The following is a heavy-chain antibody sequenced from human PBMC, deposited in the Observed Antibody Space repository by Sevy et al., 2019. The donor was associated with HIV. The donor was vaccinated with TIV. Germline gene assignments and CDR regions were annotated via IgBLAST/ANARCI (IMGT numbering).Heavy chain of an antibody. Sequence: ASVKVSCKASGYTFTSYGISWVRQAPGQGLEWMGWISAYKGNTNYAQRLQGRVTMTTDTSTSTAYMELRSLRSDDTAVYYCAREAGDYYGSGSYQFDYWGQGTLVTVSS. D-gene: IGHD3-10*01. CDR2: ISAYKGNT. V-gene: IGHV1-18*01. J-gene: IGHJ4*02. CDR1: GYTFTSYG. CDR3: AREAGDYYGSGSYQFDY.